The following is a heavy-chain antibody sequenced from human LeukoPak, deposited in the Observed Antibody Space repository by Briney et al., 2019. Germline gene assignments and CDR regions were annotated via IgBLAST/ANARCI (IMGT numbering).Heavy chain of an antibody. Sequence: ASVKVSCKASGYTFTGYYMHWVRQAPGQGLEWMGWINPNSGGTNCAQKFQGRVTMTRDTSISTAYMELSRLRSDDTAVYYCATGIAAAGTLDYWGQGTLVTVSS. CDR2: INPNSGGT. CDR1: GYTFTGYY. CDR3: ATGIAAAGTLDY. J-gene: IGHJ4*02. V-gene: IGHV1-2*02. D-gene: IGHD6-13*01.